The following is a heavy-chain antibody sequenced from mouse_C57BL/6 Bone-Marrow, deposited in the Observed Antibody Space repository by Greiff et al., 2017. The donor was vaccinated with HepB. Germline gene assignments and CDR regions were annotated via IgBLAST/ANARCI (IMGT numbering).Heavy chain of an antibody. CDR1: GFTFSSYA. CDR2: ISDGGSYT. V-gene: IGHV5-4*03. D-gene: IGHD2-5*01. Sequence: EVKLEESGEGLVKPGGSLKLSCAASGFTFSSYAMSWVRQTPEKRLEWVATISDGGSYTYYPDNVKGRFTISRDNAKNNLYMQMSHLKSEDTAMYYCASDRGYYSNYDAMDYWGQGTSVTVSS. CDR3: ASDRGYYSNYDAMDY. J-gene: IGHJ4*01.